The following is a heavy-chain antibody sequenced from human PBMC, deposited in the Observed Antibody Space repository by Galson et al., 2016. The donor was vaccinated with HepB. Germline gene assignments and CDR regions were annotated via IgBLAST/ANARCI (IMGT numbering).Heavy chain of an antibody. CDR2: ISSRGTAI. J-gene: IGHJ4*02. CDR3: AKDNRNYAIDY. Sequence: SLRLSCAASGFRLNDYSVNWVRQAPGKGLEWLSYISSRGTAIYYVESAMGRFTISRDKAKNSVYLQMNSLRADETAVYYCAKDNRNYAIDYWGQGTLVTVSP. CDR1: GFRLNDYS. V-gene: IGHV3-48*01. D-gene: IGHD1-7*01.